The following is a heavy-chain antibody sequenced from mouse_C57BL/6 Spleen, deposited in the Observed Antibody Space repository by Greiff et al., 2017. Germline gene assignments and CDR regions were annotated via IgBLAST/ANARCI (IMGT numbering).Heavy chain of an antibody. CDR2: IDPSDSET. Sequence: VQLQQPGAELVRPGSSVKLSCKASGYTFTSYWMHWVKQRPIQGLEWIGNIDPSDSETHYNQKFKDKATLTVDKSSSTAYMQLSSLTSEDSAVYYCAREGHDYYGSSYYFDYWGQGTTLTVSS. D-gene: IGHD1-1*01. V-gene: IGHV1-52*01. J-gene: IGHJ2*01. CDR1: GYTFTSYW. CDR3: AREGHDYYGSSYYFDY.